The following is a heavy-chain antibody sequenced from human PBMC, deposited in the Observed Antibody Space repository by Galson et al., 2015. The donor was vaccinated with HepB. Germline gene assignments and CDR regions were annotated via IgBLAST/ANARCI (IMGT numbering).Heavy chain of an antibody. V-gene: IGHV3-53*04. CDR2: IYSGGST. CDR1: GFTVSSNY. Sequence: SLRLSCAASGFTVSSNYMSWVRQAPGKGLEWVSVIYSGGSTYYADSVKGRFTISRHNSKNTLYLQMNSLRAEDTAVYYCARDSPLYSSSWGYYYYYGMDVWGQGTTVTVSS. J-gene: IGHJ6*02. D-gene: IGHD6-13*01. CDR3: ARDSPLYSSSWGYYYYYGMDV.